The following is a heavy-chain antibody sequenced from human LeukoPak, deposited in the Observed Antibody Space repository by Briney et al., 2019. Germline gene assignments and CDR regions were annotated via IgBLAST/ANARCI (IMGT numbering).Heavy chain of an antibody. CDR3: ARDMSDYAGHGQSGPFDY. CDR1: GFTFSSYA. Sequence: GRSMRLSCAGSGFTFSSYAMHWVGEAPGKGLEWVAVISYDGSNKYYADTVKGRFTISRDNSKNTLYLPMNSLRAEDTAVYYCARDMSDYAGHGQSGPFDYWGQGTLVTVSS. CDR2: ISYDGSNK. D-gene: IGHD3-16*01. V-gene: IGHV3-30*01. J-gene: IGHJ4*02.